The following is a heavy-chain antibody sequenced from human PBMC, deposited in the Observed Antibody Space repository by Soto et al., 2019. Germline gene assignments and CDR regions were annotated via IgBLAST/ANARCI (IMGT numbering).Heavy chain of an antibody. D-gene: IGHD2-15*01. J-gene: IGHJ6*02. V-gene: IGHV1-46*03. Sequence: QVQLVQSGAEVKKPGASVKVSCKASGYTFTSYYMHWVRQAPGQGLELMGIITPSGGSTSYAQKFQGRVTMTRDTSTSTVYMELSILRSEDTAVYYCAMVVGYYYYYGMDVWGQGTTVTVSS. CDR2: ITPSGGST. CDR1: GYTFTSYY. CDR3: AMVVGYYYYYGMDV.